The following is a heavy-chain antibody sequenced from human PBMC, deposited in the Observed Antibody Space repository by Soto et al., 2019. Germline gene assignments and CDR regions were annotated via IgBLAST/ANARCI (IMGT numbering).Heavy chain of an antibody. CDR2: INSNSGGT. J-gene: IGHJ4*02. D-gene: IGHD6-19*01. Sequence: QVQLVQSGAEVKKPGASVKVSCKTSGYTFTGYYIHWVRQAPGQGLEWMGWINSNSGGTSYAQKFQGRVTMTRDTSISTAYMELSRLLFDDTAVYYCATTLRKGAVADIAYWGKGTLVTVSS. CDR1: GYTFTGYY. CDR3: ATTLRKGAVADIAY. V-gene: IGHV1-2*02.